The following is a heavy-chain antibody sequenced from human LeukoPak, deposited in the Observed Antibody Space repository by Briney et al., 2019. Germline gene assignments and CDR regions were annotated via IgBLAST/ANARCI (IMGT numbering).Heavy chain of an antibody. CDR3: ARDDCSTTSCLAY. CDR2: IWYDESRK. V-gene: IGHV3-33*01. J-gene: IGHJ4*02. CDR1: GFTFRNYG. D-gene: IGHD2-2*01. Sequence: PRTSLRLSRTTSGFTFRNYGMHWVRQAPGKGLEWVSVIWYDESRKYYADSVKGRFTISRDISKNTLYLQMNSLRAEDTAFYYCARDDCSTTSCLAYWGQGTLVTVSS.